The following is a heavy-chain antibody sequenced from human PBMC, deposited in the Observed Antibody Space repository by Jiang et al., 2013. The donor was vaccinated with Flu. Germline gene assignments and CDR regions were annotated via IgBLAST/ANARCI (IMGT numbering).Heavy chain of an antibody. CDR1: GFSLSTSGMC. J-gene: IGHJ5*01. V-gene: IGHV2-70*11. CDR2: IDWDDDE. CDR3: ARIRRGSYYEKWFDS. D-gene: IGHD1-26*01. Sequence: KPTQTLTLTCTFSGFSLSTSGMCVSWTRQPPGKALEWLARIDWDDDEYYSASLRTRLTISKDTSKNQVVLRMTNMDPVDTATYFCARIRRGSYYEKWFDSWGQGTLVTVSS.